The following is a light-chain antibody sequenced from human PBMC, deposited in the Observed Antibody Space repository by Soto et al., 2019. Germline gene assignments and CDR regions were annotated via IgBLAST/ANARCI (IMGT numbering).Light chain of an antibody. CDR1: QSVNSN. V-gene: IGKV3-15*01. CDR3: QQYNDWPLT. CDR2: GAS. J-gene: IGKJ4*01. Sequence: EKVMTQSPAALSVSPGERATLSCRASQSVNSNLAWYQRKPGQAPRLLLYGASTRATGIPARFSGSASGTEFTLTISSLQSEDSVVYYCQQYNDWPLTFGGGTKVEIK.